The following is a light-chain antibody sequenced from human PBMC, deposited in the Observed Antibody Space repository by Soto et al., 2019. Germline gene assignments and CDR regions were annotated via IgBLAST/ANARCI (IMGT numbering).Light chain of an antibody. V-gene: IGKV3-11*01. J-gene: IGKJ5*01. Sequence: EIVLTQSPATLSLSPGEIATLSCGASQSVSSYLAWYQQKPGQAPRLLISDASNRATGIPVRFSGSGSGTDFTLTISSLEAEDSAVYYCQQRSNWPSVTFGQGTRLEIK. CDR3: QQRSNWPSVT. CDR1: QSVSSY. CDR2: DAS.